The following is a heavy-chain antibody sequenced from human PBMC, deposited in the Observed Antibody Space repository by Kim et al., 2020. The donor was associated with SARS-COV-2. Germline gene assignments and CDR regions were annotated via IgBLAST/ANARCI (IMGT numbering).Heavy chain of an antibody. V-gene: IGHV3-30*18. CDR3: AKDIEGITMIVVVIPYYYYGMDV. CDR2: ISYDGSNK. Sequence: GGSLRLSCAASGFTFSSYGMHWVRQAPGKGLEWVAAISYDGSNKYYADSVKGRFTISRDNSKNTLYLQMNSLRAEDTAVYYCAKDIEGITMIVVVIPYYYYGMDVWGQGTTLTVS. CDR1: GFTFSSYG. D-gene: IGHD3-22*01. J-gene: IGHJ6*02.